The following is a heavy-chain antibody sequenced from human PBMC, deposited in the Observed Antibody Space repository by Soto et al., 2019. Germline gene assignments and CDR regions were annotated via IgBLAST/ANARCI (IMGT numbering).Heavy chain of an antibody. CDR2: ISGSGGST. J-gene: IGHJ4*02. D-gene: IGHD3-3*01. V-gene: IGHV3-23*01. CDR1: GFTFSSYA. Sequence: GGSLRLSCAASGFTFSSYAMSWVRQAPGKGLEWVSAISGSGGSTYYADSVKGRFTISRDNSKNTLYLQMNSLRAEDTAVYYCAKVTDDFWSGYPTYYFDYWGQGTLVTVSS. CDR3: AKVTDDFWSGYPTYYFDY.